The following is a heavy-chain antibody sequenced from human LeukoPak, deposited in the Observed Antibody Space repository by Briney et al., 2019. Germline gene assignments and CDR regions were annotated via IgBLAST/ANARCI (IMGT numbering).Heavy chain of an antibody. CDR1: GGSFSGYY. V-gene: IGHV4-34*01. J-gene: IGHJ4*02. CDR2: INHSGST. Sequence: PSETLSLTCAVYGGSFSGYYWSWIRQPPGKGLEWIGEINHSGSTNYNPSLKSRVTISVDTSKNQFSLKLSSVTAADTAVYYCARVEKITIIIDYWGQGTLVTVSS. CDR3: ARVEKITIIIDY. D-gene: IGHD3-22*01.